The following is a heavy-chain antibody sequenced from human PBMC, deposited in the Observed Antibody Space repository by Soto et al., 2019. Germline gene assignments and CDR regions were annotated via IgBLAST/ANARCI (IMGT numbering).Heavy chain of an antibody. CDR2: IIPIFGTA. D-gene: IGHD4-17*01. Sequence: SVKVSCKASGGTFSSYAISWVRQAPGQGLEWMGGIIPIFGTANYAQKSQGRVTITADESTSTAYMELSSLRSEDTAVYYCAQGAGYGVYSRFYPLDHYYYGMDVWGQGTTVTVSS. CDR3: AQGAGYGVYSRFYPLDHYYYGMDV. V-gene: IGHV1-69*13. J-gene: IGHJ6*02. CDR1: GGTFSSYA.